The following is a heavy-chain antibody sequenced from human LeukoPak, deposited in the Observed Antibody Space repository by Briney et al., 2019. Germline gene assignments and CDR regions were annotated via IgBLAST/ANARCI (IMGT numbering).Heavy chain of an antibody. V-gene: IGHV3-48*03. CDR2: ISSGGSSI. Sequence: PGGSLRLSCAASGFTFSSYEMNWVRQAPGKGLEWVSYISSGGSSIYYADSVKGRFTISRDNAKNSLYLQMNSLRAEDTAVYYCASGRLVGAPDYWGQGTLVTVSS. J-gene: IGHJ4*02. CDR3: ASGRLVGAPDY. D-gene: IGHD1-26*01. CDR1: GFTFSSYE.